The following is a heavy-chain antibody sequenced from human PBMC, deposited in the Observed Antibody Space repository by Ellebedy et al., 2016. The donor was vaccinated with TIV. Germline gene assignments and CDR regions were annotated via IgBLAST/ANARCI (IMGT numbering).Heavy chain of an antibody. CDR2: IGPRSEYT. CDR1: GFTFSTYA. Sequence: PGGSLRLSCGASGFTFSTYAMAWVRQAPGKGLEWIAAIGPRSEYTFYADSVKGRFTFSRDNSKNMLYLQMNNVRAEDTALYYCAKELVSRDRLSFDYWGLGTLVTVSS. V-gene: IGHV3-23*01. D-gene: IGHD3-9*01. J-gene: IGHJ4*02. CDR3: AKELVSRDRLSFDY.